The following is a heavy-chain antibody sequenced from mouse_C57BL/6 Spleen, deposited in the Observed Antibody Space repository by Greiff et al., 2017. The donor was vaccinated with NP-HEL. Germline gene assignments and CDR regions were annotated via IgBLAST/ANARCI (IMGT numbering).Heavy chain of an antibody. CDR3: TYGSSYEDYYYAMDY. CDR2: IYPGNSDT. Sequence: EVQLQQSGTVLARPGASVKMSCKTSGYTFTSYWMHWVKQRPGQGLEWIGAIYPGNSDTSYNQKFKGKAKLTAVTSASTAYMELSSLTNEDSAVYYCTYGSSYEDYYYAMDYWGQGTSVTVSS. CDR1: GYTFTSYW. V-gene: IGHV1-5*01. D-gene: IGHD1-1*01. J-gene: IGHJ4*01.